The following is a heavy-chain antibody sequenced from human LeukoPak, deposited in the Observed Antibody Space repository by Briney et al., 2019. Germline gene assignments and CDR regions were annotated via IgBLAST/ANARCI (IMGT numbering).Heavy chain of an antibody. J-gene: IGHJ4*02. CDR3: AHRRRYCSGNNCHSTFDY. CDR2: IYWDGDK. V-gene: IGHV2-5*02. Sequence: EPGPTLVKPTQTLTLTCTFSGFSLSSSGVSVGWIRQSPGKALEWLSVIYWDGDKRYSPSLKSRLTITKDTSKNQVVLTMTNVDPVDTGTYYCAHRRRYCSGNNCHSTFDYWGQGTLVTVSS. D-gene: IGHD2-15*01. CDR1: GFSLSSSGVS.